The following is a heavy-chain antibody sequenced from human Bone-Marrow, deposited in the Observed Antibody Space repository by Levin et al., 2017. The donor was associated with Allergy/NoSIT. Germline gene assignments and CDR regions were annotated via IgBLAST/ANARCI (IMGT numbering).Heavy chain of an antibody. CDR3: ARVRD. Sequence: SVKGRFTISRDNAKNSLILQMNSLRPEDTAVYYCARVRDRGQGTLVTVSS. J-gene: IGHJ4*02. V-gene: IGHV3-48*01.